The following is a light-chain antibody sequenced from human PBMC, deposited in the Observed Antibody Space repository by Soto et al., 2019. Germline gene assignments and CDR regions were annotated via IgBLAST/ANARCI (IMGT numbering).Light chain of an antibody. J-gene: IGKJ1*01. CDR2: GTS. CDR1: QNISRS. CDR3: HQYNGWPRT. Sequence: EIVMTQSPVTLSVSPGERATLXXRASQNISRSLAWYQQKPGQGPSXVIYGTSTRAGGVPARFSGGGAGTEFTLTITSLQSEDFAVYYCHQYNGWPRTFGQGTKVDIK. V-gene: IGKV3-15*01.